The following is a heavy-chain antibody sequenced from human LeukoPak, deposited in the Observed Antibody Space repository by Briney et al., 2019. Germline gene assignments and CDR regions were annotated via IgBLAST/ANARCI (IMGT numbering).Heavy chain of an antibody. V-gene: IGHV1-2*02. Sequence: ASVKVSCKASGYSFIGYYVHWVRQAPGQGLEWMGWINPNSGGANYAQKFQGRVTMTRDTSISTVYMELTRLRSDDTAMYYCAKSTNWGSISDGFDIWGQGTMVTVAS. CDR3: AKSTNWGSISDGFDI. CDR2: INPNSGGA. CDR1: GYSFIGYY. D-gene: IGHD7-27*01. J-gene: IGHJ3*02.